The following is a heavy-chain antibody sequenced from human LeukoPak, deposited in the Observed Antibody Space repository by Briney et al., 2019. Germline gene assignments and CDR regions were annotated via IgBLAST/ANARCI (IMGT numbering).Heavy chain of an antibody. CDR2: IYHSGST. V-gene: IGHV4-38-2*01. D-gene: IGHD3-10*01. CDR1: GCSISSGYY. J-gene: IGHJ4*02. CDR3: ARKSWFGELLFDY. Sequence: SETLSLTCAVSGCSISSGYYWGWIRPPPGKGLEWIGSIYHSGSTYYNPSLKSRVTISVDTSKNQFSLKLSSVTAADTAVYYCARKSWFGELLFDYWGQGTLVTVSS.